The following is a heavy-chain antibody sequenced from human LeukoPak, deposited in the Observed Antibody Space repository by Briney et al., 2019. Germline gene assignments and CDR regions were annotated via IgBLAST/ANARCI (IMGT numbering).Heavy chain of an antibody. Sequence: GGSLRLSRAASGFTLSNYWMHWVRQAPGKGLVWVSRINSDGSSTTYADSVKGRFTISRDNAKNTLYLQMNSLRAEDTAVYYCARAPYPVFDYWGQGTLVTVSS. CDR2: INSDGSST. CDR1: GFTLSNYW. CDR3: ARAPYPVFDY. D-gene: IGHD2-2*02. J-gene: IGHJ4*02. V-gene: IGHV3-74*03.